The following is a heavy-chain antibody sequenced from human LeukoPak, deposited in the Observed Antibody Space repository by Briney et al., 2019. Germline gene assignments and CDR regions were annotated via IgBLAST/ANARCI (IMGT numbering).Heavy chain of an antibody. D-gene: IGHD3-22*01. CDR3: ARTKAYYYDSSGYTP. V-gene: IGHV4-34*01. CDR2: INHSGST. Sequence: SETLSLTCAVYGGSFSGYYWSWIRQPPGKGLEWIGEINHSGSTNYNPSLKSRVTISVDTSKNQFSLKLSSVTAADTAVYYCARTKAYYYDSSGYTPWGQGTLVTVSS. J-gene: IGHJ5*02. CDR1: GGSFSGYY.